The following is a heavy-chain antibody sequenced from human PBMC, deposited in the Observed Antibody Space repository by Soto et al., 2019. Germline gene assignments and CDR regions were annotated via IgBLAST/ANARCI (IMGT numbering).Heavy chain of an antibody. CDR2: ITSSSTYL. J-gene: IGHJ6*02. D-gene: IGHD4-17*01. V-gene: IGHV3-21*02. Sequence: EGQLEESGGGLVKPGGSLRLSCVASKVTFSSYSMNWVRRAPGKGLEWVSSITSSSTYLHYADSVKGRFIISRDNAKNSLYLQMNSLRAEDTAVYYCARAHGEYGPYGLDVWGQGTTVTVSS. CDR3: ARAHGEYGPYGLDV. CDR1: KVTFSSYS.